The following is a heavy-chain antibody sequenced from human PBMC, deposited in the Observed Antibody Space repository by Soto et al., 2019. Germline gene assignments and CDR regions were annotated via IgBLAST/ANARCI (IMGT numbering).Heavy chain of an antibody. CDR2: IYPGDSDT. CDR1: GYRFTTSC. V-gene: IGHV5-51*01. D-gene: IGHD6-13*01. J-gene: IGHJ6*02. Sequence: GESLKISCKGSGYRFTTSCIAGVRQMPRKGLEWIGIIYPGDSDTRYSPSFQSQVIISADKSITTAYLQWSSLKASDTAIFCCAILQGSPGYYYGMDVWGQGTTVTVSS. CDR3: AILQGSPGYYYGMDV.